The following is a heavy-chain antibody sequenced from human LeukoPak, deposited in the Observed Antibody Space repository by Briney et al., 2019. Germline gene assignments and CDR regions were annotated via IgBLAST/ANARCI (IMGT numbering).Heavy chain of an antibody. V-gene: IGHV3-21*06. CDR1: GFIFSSYT. CDR2: ISSGSTSI. CDR3: AKASRYYLDFDY. D-gene: IGHD3-22*01. J-gene: IGHJ4*02. Sequence: GGSLRLSCAASGFIFSSYTMNWVRQAPGKGLEWVSSISSGSTSIYYADSVKDRFTISRDNARSSLYLQMNSLRAEDTAVYYCAKASRYYLDFDYWGQGTLVTVSS.